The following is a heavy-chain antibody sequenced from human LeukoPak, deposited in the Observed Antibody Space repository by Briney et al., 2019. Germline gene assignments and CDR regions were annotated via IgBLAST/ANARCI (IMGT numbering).Heavy chain of an antibody. CDR1: GYSFTSYW. CDR2: IYPGDSDT. Sequence: GESLKISCKGSGYSFTSYWIGWVCQMPGKGLEWMGIIYPGDSDTRYSPSFQGQVTISADKSISTAYLQWSSLKASDTAMYYCVTLLAVAQENWFDPWGQGTLVTVSS. D-gene: IGHD6-19*01. CDR3: VTLLAVAQENWFDP. J-gene: IGHJ5*02. V-gene: IGHV5-51*01.